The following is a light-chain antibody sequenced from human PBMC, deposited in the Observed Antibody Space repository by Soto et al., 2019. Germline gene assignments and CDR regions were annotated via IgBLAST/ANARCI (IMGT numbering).Light chain of an antibody. CDR2: AAS. Sequence: AIRMTQSPSSLSASTGDRVTITCRASQGISSYLAWYQQKPGKAPKLLIYAASTLQSGVPSRFSGSLSGTDFTLTISCLQSEDFATYYCQQYDSYPFTFGPGTKVDIK. CDR3: QQYDSYPFT. V-gene: IGKV1-8*01. CDR1: QGISSY. J-gene: IGKJ3*01.